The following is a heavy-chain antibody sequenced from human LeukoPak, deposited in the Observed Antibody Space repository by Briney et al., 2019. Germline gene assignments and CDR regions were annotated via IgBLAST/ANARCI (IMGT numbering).Heavy chain of an antibody. CDR2: IKQDGSEK. D-gene: IGHD4-11*01. V-gene: IGHV3-7*01. J-gene: IGHJ6*03. CDR1: GFTFSTYR. CDR3: TRVEETATTAAIIRKYSYYYYMDV. Sequence: GGSLRLSCAASGFTFSTYRMSWVRRAPGKGLEWVANIKQDGSEKHYVDSVKGRFTISRDNAKNSRYLQMSSLRAEYTALNYCTRVEETATTAAIIRKYSYYYYMDVWGKGNTVTVPS.